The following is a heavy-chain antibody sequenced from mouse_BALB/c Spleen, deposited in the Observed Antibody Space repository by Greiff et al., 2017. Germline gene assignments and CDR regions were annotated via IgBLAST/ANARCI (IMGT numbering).Heavy chain of an antibody. CDR3: ARGVYGNFRFAY. V-gene: IGHV1S135*01. D-gene: IGHD2-10*02. CDR1: GYTFTDYN. CDR2: IDPYNGGT. Sequence: VQLKQSGPELVKPGASVKIPCKASGYTFTDYNMDWVKQSHGKSLEWIGDIDPYNGGTSYNQKFKGKATLTVDKSSSTAFMHLNSLTSEDSAVYYCARGVYGNFRFAYWGQGTLVTVSA. J-gene: IGHJ3*01.